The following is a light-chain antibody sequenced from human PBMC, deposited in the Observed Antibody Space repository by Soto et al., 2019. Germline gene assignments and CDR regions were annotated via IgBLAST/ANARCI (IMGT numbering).Light chain of an antibody. V-gene: IGLV2-14*01. Sequence: QSALTQPASVSGSPGQSITISCTGTSSDVGSYNRVSWYQQPPGKAPKLMIYDVSARPSGVSDRFSGSKSGNTASLTISRLQSEDEADYYCSSYSGNTNTPVIFGGGTQLTVL. J-gene: IGLJ2*01. CDR1: SSDVGSYNR. CDR3: SSYSGNTNTPVI. CDR2: DVS.